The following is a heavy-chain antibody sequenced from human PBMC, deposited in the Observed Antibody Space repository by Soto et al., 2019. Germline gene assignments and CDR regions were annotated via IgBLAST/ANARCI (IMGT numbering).Heavy chain of an antibody. Sequence: QVQLVQSGAEVRKPGSSLRVSCKSSGATFSTTGISWVRQAPGQGLEWMGGIIALFGTPKYARKFQGRVSITADESTNTVYMELNSLRPHDAAVYYCARASPVICGGDPCYRLDSSFDSWGQGSLVIVSS. CDR3: ARASPVICGGDPCYRLDSSFDS. CDR2: IIALFGTP. J-gene: IGHJ5*01. V-gene: IGHV1-69*01. CDR1: GATFSTTG. D-gene: IGHD2-21*02.